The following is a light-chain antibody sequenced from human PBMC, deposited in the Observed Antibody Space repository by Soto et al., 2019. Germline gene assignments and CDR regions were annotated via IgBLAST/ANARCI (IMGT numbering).Light chain of an antibody. CDR1: SSNIGAGYI. Sequence: QSVLTQAPSVSGAPGQRVTISCTGGSSNIGAGYIVYWYQQLPGTAPKLLIYGDNNRPSGVPDRFSGSKSGTSASLAITGLQAEDEADYCCQSYDSTLGGVVFGGGTKLTVL. CDR2: GDN. J-gene: IGLJ2*01. CDR3: QSYDSTLGGVV. V-gene: IGLV1-40*01.